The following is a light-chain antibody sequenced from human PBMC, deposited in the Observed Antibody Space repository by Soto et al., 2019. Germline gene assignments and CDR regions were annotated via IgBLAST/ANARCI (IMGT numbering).Light chain of an antibody. J-gene: IGLJ1*01. CDR2: SDN. CDR1: SSSIGSNA. V-gene: IGLV1-44*01. CDR3: ATWDDSLNAYV. Sequence: QSVLTQPPSASGTPGQRVTISCSGSSSSIGSNAVNWYQQLPGTAPKLLIYSDNHRPSGVPDRFSGSKSGTSASLAISGLQSEDEADYNCATWDDSLNAYVFGIGTKVTVL.